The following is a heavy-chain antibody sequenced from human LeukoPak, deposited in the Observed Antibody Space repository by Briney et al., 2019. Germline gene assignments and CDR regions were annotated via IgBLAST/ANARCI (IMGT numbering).Heavy chain of an antibody. D-gene: IGHD6-19*01. J-gene: IGHJ4*02. V-gene: IGHV3-53*01. Sequence: GGSLRLFRAASGFTVSSNYMSWVRQAPGKGLEWVSVIYSGGSTYYADSVKGRFTISRDNSKNTLYLQMNSLRAEDTAVYYCARSRRQWLDFDYWGQGTLVTVSS. CDR1: GFTVSSNY. CDR3: ARSRRQWLDFDY. CDR2: IYSGGST.